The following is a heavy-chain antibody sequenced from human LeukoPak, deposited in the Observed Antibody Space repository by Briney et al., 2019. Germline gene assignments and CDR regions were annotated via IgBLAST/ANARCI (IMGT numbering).Heavy chain of an antibody. Sequence: GGSLRLACAASGFTFEEYSMQWVRQAPGKGLEWVAVIEWNGGRTYYADSVKGRFTISRDNNKKSLYLQMNSLRTEDTAFYYCGNDIQHHDFWSGFEYRGQGTLVTVSS. J-gene: IGHJ4*02. D-gene: IGHD3-3*01. V-gene: IGHV3-43*01. CDR2: IEWNGGRT. CDR3: GNDIQHHDFWSGFEY. CDR1: GFTFEEYS.